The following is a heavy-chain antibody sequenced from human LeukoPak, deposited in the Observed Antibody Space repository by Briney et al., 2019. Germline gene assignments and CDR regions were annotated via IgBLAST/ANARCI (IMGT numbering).Heavy chain of an antibody. V-gene: IGHV3-7*01. D-gene: IGHD6-13*01. Sequence: GGSLRLSCAASGFTFSSYWMSWVRQAPGKGLEWVANIKQDGSEKYYVDSVKGRFTISRDNAKNSLYLQMNSLRAEDTAVYYCAKATRGPLGGYSSSWKGYNWFDPWGQGTLVTVSS. CDR3: AKATRGPLGGYSSSWKGYNWFDP. CDR2: IKQDGSEK. J-gene: IGHJ5*02. CDR1: GFTFSSYW.